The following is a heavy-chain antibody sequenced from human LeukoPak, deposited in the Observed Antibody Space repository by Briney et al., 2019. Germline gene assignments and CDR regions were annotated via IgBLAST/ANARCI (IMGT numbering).Heavy chain of an antibody. CDR1: GGSISSGSYY. J-gene: IGHJ5*02. Sequence: SETLSLTCTVSGGSISSGSYYWSWIRQPAGKGLEWIGRIYTSGSTNYNPSLKSRVTISVDTSKNQFSLKLSSVTAADTAVYYCARGTPWLSKRGYNWFDPWGQGTLVTVSS. CDR3: ARGTPWLSKRGYNWFDP. V-gene: IGHV4-61*02. CDR2: IYTSGST. D-gene: IGHD5-12*01.